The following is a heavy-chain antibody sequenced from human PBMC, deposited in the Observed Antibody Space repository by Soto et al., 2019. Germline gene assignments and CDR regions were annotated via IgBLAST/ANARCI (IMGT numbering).Heavy chain of an antibody. CDR2: INHSGST. Sequence: SETLSLTCAVYGGSFSGYYWSWIRQPPGKGLEWIGEINHSGSTNYNPSLKSRVTISVDTSKNQFSLKLSSVTAADTAVYYCARGYDYGYNWFDPWGQGTLVPVSS. CDR3: ARGYDYGYNWFDP. V-gene: IGHV4-34*01. D-gene: IGHD4-17*01. CDR1: GGSFSGYY. J-gene: IGHJ5*02.